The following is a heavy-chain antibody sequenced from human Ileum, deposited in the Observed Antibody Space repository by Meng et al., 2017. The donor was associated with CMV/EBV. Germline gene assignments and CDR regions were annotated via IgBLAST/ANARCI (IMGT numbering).Heavy chain of an antibody. CDR3: SSLGDY. J-gene: IGHJ4*02. D-gene: IGHD3-16*01. V-gene: IGHV3-30*02. Sequence: QLQLVESGGGVVQPGGSLRFSCAVSGLTFSSYGMHWVRQAPGKGLDWVAFVRSDGSNKYYADSVKGRFTISRDNSENTLFLQMNSLRADDTAVYYCSSLGDYWGQGTLVTVSS. CDR2: VRSDGSNK. CDR1: GLTFSSYG.